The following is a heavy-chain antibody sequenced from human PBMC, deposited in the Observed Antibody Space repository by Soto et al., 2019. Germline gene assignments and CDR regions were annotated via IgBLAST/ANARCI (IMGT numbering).Heavy chain of an antibody. V-gene: IGHV1-46*01. D-gene: IGHD3-22*01. CDR3: ARSGSGTMIVGSDDY. Sequence: ASVKVSCKASGYTFTSYYMHWVRQAPGQGLEWMGIINPSGGSTSYAQKFQGRVTMTRDTSTSTVYMELSSLRSEDTAVYYCARSGSGTMIVGSDDYWGQGTLVTVSS. CDR2: INPSGGST. J-gene: IGHJ4*02. CDR1: GYTFTSYY.